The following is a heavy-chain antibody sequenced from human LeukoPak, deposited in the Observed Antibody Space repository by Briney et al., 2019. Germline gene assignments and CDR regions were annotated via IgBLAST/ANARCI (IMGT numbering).Heavy chain of an antibody. CDR2: TYTTGGP. CDR1: GGSINSDTYY. Sequence: SGTLSLTCTVSGGSINSDTYYWTWIRQPAGKGLEWIGRTYTTGGPSYNPSLKSRVTISIDTSKNQFSLKLTSVTAADTAVYYCARGRGITTARGVPSWFDPWGQGILVTVSS. V-gene: IGHV4-61*02. J-gene: IGHJ5*02. CDR3: ARGRGITTARGVPSWFDP. D-gene: IGHD3-10*01.